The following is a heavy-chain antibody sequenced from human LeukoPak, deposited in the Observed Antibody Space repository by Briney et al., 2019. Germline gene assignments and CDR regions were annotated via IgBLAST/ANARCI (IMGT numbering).Heavy chain of an antibody. V-gene: IGHV4-39*01. J-gene: IGHJ4*02. CDR3: ARHTYYYDSSGYYANHFDY. CDR2: IYYSGSA. Sequence: SETLSLTCTVSGGSISSSSYYWGWIRQPPGKGLEWIGSIYYSGSAYYNPSLKSRVTISVDTSKNQFSLKLSSVTAADTAVYYCARHTYYYDSSGYYANHFDYWGQGTLVTVSS. D-gene: IGHD3-22*01. CDR1: GGSISSSSYY.